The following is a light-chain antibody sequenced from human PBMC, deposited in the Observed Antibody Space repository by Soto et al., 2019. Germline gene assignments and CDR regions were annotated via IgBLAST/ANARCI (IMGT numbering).Light chain of an antibody. Sequence: DIQMTPSPSSLSSSVGDSVIITCLCSQSISSWLAWYQQKPGKVPNLLIYDASNLESGVPSRFSGSGSGTDFTLTISRLEPEDFAVYYCQQYGSSGTFGQGTKVDIK. J-gene: IGKJ1*01. CDR2: DAS. CDR3: QQYGSSGT. CDR1: QSISSW. V-gene: IGKV1-5*01.